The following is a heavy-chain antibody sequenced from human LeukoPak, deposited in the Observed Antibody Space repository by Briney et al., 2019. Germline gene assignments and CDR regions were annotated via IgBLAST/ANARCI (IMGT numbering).Heavy chain of an antibody. CDR1: GASISSGGYS. CDR2: IYYSGST. Sequence: PSETLSLTCVVSGASISSGGYSWSWIRQPPGKGLEWIGYIYYSGSTNYNPSLKSRVTISVDTSKNQFSLKLSSVTAADTAVYYCARGVTYYYDRRFDYWGQGTLVTVSS. J-gene: IGHJ4*02. D-gene: IGHD3-22*01. V-gene: IGHV4-61*08. CDR3: ARGVTYYYDRRFDY.